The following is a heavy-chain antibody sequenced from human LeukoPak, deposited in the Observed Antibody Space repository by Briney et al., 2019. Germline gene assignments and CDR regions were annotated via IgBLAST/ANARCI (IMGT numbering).Heavy chain of an antibody. J-gene: IGHJ4*02. V-gene: IGHV4-39*07. CDR2: IYYSGST. CDR1: GGSISSSSYY. CDR3: ARVIRGGVVAAQFDY. Sequence: SQTLSLTCAVSGGSISSSSYYWGWIRQPPGKGLEWIGSIYYSGSTYYNPSLKSRVTISVDTSKNQFSLKLSSVTAADTAVYYCARVIRGGVVAAQFDYWGQGTLVTVSS. D-gene: IGHD2-15*01.